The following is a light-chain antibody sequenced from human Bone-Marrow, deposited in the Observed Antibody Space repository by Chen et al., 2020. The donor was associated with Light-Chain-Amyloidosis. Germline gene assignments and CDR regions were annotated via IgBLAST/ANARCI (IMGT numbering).Light chain of an antibody. CDR1: NLGTTS. CDR3: QVWDRSSDRPV. CDR2: HDS. J-gene: IGLJ3*02. V-gene: IGLV3-21*02. Sequence: SYALTQPSSVSVAPGQTATIGWGGNNLGTTSVHWYQQTRGQAPLLVVYHDSDRPSGIPERLSGSNSGNTATLTISRVEAGDEADYYCQVWDRSSDRPVFGGGTKLTVL.